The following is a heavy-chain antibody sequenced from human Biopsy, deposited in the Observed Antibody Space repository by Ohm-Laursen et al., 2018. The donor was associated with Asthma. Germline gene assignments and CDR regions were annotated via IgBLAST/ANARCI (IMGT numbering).Heavy chain of an antibody. D-gene: IGHD3-9*01. V-gene: IGHV1-3*04. CDR2: VNTGNGGT. Sequence: ATVKISCTTSGYNFISFAIHWVRQAPGQRLEWMGWVNTGNGGTKYSQKFQGRVTITRDTSASTAYLELRSLRSEDTATYYCARTYYDFLTGQVKDVFGVWGQGTMVTVSS. CDR1: GYNFISFA. CDR3: ARTYYDFLTGQVKDVFGV. J-gene: IGHJ3*01.